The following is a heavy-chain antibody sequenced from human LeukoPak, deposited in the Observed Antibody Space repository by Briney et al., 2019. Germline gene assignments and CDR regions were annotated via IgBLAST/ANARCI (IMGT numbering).Heavy chain of an antibody. CDR2: ISGSGGST. CDR1: GFTFSSYA. CDR3: ARDRGFYDTSPPD. J-gene: IGHJ4*02. D-gene: IGHD3-22*01. V-gene: IGHV3-23*01. Sequence: GGSLRLSCAASGFTFSSYAMSWVRQAPGKGLEWVSAISGSGGSTYYADSVKGRFTISRDNSKNTLYLQMSSLRAEDTAVYYCARDRGFYDTSPPDWGQGTLVTVSS.